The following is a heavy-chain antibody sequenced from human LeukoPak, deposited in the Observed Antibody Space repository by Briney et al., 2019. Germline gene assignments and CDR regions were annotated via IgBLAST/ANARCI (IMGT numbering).Heavy chain of an antibody. CDR3: AKDSLPKDI. CDR1: GFTFSSYT. J-gene: IGHJ3*02. V-gene: IGHV3-30*18. CDR2: ISYDGSNK. Sequence: GGSLRLSCAASGFTFSSYTMNWVRQPPGKGLEWVAVISYDGSNKYYADSVKGRFTISRDNSKNTLYLQMNSLRAEDTAVYYCAKDSLPKDIWGQGTMVTVSS.